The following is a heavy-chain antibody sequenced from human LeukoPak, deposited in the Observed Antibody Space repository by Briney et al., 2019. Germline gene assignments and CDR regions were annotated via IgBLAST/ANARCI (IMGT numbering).Heavy chain of an antibody. CDR2: ISGSGGST. Sequence: GGSLRLSCAASGFTFSSYAMSWVRQAPGKGLEWVSAISGSGGSTYYADSVKGRFTISRDNSKNTLYLQMNSLRAEDTAVYYCAKALQPRQHHANWYFQHWGQGTLVTVSS. D-gene: IGHD4-11*01. V-gene: IGHV3-23*01. CDR1: GFTFSSYA. J-gene: IGHJ1*01. CDR3: AKALQPRQHHANWYFQH.